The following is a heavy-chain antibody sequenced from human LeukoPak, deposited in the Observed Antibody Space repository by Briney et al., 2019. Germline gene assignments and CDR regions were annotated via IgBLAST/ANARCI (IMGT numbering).Heavy chain of an antibody. Sequence: PGGSLRLFCAASGFTFSSYGMHWVRQARGKGLEWVAFIRDDGGNRYHADSVKGRFTISRDNSKNTLYLEMNSLRAEDTGVYYCAKEYYGSGSYYDYWGQGTLVTVSS. V-gene: IGHV3-30*02. CDR3: AKEYYGSGSYYDY. J-gene: IGHJ4*02. D-gene: IGHD3-10*01. CDR2: IRDDGGNR. CDR1: GFTFSSYG.